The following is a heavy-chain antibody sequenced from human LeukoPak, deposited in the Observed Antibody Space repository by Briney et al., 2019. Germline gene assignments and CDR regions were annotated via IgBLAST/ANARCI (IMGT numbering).Heavy chain of an antibody. Sequence: WASVKVSCKASGYTFTSYDINWVRQATGQGLEWIGWMNPNSGNTGYAQKFQGRVTMTRNTSISTAYMELSSLRSEDTAVYYCARGPFYSYGHQFDYRGQGTLVTVSS. D-gene: IGHD5-18*01. CDR2: MNPNSGNT. V-gene: IGHV1-8*01. CDR1: GYTFTSYD. CDR3: ARGPFYSYGHQFDY. J-gene: IGHJ4*02.